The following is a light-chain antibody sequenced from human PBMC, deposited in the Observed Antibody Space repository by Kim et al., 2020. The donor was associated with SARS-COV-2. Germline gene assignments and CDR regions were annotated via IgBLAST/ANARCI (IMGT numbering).Light chain of an antibody. CDR1: QSVSSY. CDR2: DAS. V-gene: IGKV3-11*01. Sequence: LSPGERATLSCRASQSVSSYLAWYQQKPGQAPRLLIYDASSRATDIPARFSGSGSGTDFTLTISSLEPEDFAVYYCQQRSNWPPYSFGQGTKLEI. CDR3: QQRSNWPPYS. J-gene: IGKJ2*03.